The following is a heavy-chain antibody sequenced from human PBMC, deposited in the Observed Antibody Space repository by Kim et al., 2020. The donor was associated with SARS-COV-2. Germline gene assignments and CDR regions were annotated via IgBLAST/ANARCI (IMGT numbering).Heavy chain of an antibody. J-gene: IGHJ3*02. Sequence: ASVKVSCTASGYTFTTYDIHWVRRAPGQSLEYVGWIDTDTGNPEYPQKYQGRVTITRDTSARTVYMELSGLTPADTAMYYCARSTGWWALDIWGLGTMVTVSS. V-gene: IGHV1-3*04. CDR3: ARSTGWWALDI. D-gene: IGHD1-1*01. CDR2: IDTDTGNP. CDR1: GYTFTTYD.